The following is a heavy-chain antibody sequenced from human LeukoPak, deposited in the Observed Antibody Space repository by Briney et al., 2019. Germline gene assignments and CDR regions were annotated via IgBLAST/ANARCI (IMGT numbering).Heavy chain of an antibody. CDR3: ARGRYCSGGSCQRLDY. D-gene: IGHD2-15*01. CDR1: GFTFSSYW. CDR2: IKQDGSEK. Sequence: GGSLRLSCAVSGFTFSSYWMTWVRQAPGKGPEWVANIKQDGSEKYYVDSMKGRFTISRDNAENSLYLQMNSLRAEDTAVYYCARGRYCSGGSCQRLDYWGQGTLVTVSS. J-gene: IGHJ4*02. V-gene: IGHV3-7*01.